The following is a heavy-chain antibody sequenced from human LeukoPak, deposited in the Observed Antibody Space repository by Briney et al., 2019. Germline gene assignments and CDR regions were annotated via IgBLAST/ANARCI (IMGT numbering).Heavy chain of an antibody. CDR3: ARERAFRGDDAFDI. Sequence: SETLSLTCAVYGGSFSGYYWSWIRQPPGKGLEWIGEIDHSGSTNYNPSLKSRVTMSVDTSKNQFSLKLSSVTAADTAVYHCARERAFRGDDAFDIWGQGTMVTVSS. V-gene: IGHV4-34*01. CDR2: IDHSGST. CDR1: GGSFSGYY. D-gene: IGHD3-3*02. J-gene: IGHJ3*02.